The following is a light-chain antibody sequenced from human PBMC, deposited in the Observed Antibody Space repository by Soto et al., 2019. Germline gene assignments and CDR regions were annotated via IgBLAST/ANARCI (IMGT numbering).Light chain of an antibody. CDR2: GAS. V-gene: IGKV3-15*01. CDR3: HQYNSYWT. CDR1: QGVSSN. J-gene: IGKJ1*01. Sequence: EIVLTQSPGTLSLSPGERATLSCRASQGVSSNLAWYQQTPGQAPRLLIYGASTRATGIPARFSGSGSGTEFTLSISSLQPDDFATYYCHQYNSYWTFGQRTKVDI.